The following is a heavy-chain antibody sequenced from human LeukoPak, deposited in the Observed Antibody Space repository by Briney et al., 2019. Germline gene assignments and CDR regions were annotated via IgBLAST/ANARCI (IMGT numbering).Heavy chain of an antibody. V-gene: IGHV3-9*01. J-gene: IGHJ4*02. CDR3: AKDMSYSGRYAYFDY. Sequence: GGSLRLSCAPSGFTFDDYAMPWLRQAPGKGVEGVSGSSWNSSSIGYADSVKGRFTISRDNAKNSLYLQMNSLRAEDTALYCCAKDMSYSGRYAYFDYWGEGTLVTVSS. CDR1: GFTFDDYA. D-gene: IGHD1-26*01. CDR2: SSWNSSSI.